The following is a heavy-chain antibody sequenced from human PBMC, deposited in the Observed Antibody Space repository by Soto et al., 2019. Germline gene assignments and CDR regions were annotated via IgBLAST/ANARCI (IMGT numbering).Heavy chain of an antibody. CDR2: FYWNDDE. D-gene: IGHD6-13*01. Sequence: QITLKESGPTLVKPTQTLTLTCTFSGFSLITSGVGVGWIRQPPGKALEWLALFYWNDDERYSPSLESRHTITKDTSKNQVVLTMTNMDPVDTATYYCVYRRGIATAGPWGQGTLVTVSS. CDR3: VYRRGIATAGP. CDR1: GFSLITSGVG. V-gene: IGHV2-5*01. J-gene: IGHJ5*02.